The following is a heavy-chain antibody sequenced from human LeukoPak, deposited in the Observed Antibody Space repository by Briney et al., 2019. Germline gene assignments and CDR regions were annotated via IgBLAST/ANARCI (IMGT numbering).Heavy chain of an antibody. V-gene: IGHV3-30*04. Sequence: GGSLRLSCAASGFTFSSYAMHWVRQAPGKGLEWVAVISYDGSNKYYADSVRGRFTISRDNSKNIVFLQMNNLRAEDTAVYYCAKKDSGGSYNWFDPWGQGTLVTVSS. J-gene: IGHJ5*02. CDR1: GFTFSSYA. CDR3: AKKDSGGSYNWFDP. D-gene: IGHD3-22*01. CDR2: ISYDGSNK.